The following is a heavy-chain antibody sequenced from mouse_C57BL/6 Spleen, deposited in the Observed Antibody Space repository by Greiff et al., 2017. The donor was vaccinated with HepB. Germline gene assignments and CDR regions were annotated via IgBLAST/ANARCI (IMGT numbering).Heavy chain of an antibody. J-gene: IGHJ3*01. CDR3: AREGDYGSSYPSWFAY. CDR1: GYTFTSYW. Sequence: QVQLQQPGAELVKPGASVKLSCKASGYTFTSYWMHWVKQRPGQGLEWIGMIHPNSGSTNYNEKFKSKATLTVDKSSSTAYMQLSSLTSEDSAVYYCAREGDYGSSYPSWFAYWGQGTLVTVSA. CDR2: IHPNSGST. D-gene: IGHD1-1*01. V-gene: IGHV1-64*01.